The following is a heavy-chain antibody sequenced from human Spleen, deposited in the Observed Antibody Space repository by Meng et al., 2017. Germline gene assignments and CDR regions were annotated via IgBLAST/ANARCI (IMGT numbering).Heavy chain of an antibody. CDR1: CYTFTCYG. CDR2: ISAYNGNT. D-gene: IGHD6-13*01. Sequence: QGQLVQDGAEGKSPGASLKFSCKASCYTFTCYGISWVRQAPGQGLEWMGWISAYNGNTNYAQKRQGRVTMTTDTSTSTAYMELRSLRSDDTAVYYCARDLGGSSWYRVMGNWFDPWGQGTLVTVSS. CDR3: ARDLGGSSWYRVMGNWFDP. V-gene: IGHV1-18*01. J-gene: IGHJ5*02.